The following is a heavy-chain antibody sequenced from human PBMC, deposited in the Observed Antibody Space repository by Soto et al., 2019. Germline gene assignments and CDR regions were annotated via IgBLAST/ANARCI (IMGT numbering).Heavy chain of an antibody. J-gene: IGHJ5*02. CDR3: AEAGAGYSYGWRVWTQHKWFDP. CDR1: GGSFSGYD. Sequence: PSETLSLTCAVYGGSFSGYDWSWIRQPPWKGLEWIGEINHSGITNYNPSLKSRVTISVDTSKNQFSLKLSSVTAEDTAVYYCAEAGAGYSYGWRVWTQHKWFDPWGRRTLVTVCS. V-gene: IGHV4-34*01. CDR2: INHSGIT. D-gene: IGHD5-18*01.